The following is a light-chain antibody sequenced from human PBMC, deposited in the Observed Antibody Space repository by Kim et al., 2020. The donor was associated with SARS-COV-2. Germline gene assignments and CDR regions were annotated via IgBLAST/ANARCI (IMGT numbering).Light chain of an antibody. V-gene: IGLV2-14*03. CDR3: SSYTSSSTGV. CDR1: SSDVGGYNH. J-gene: IGLJ3*02. Sequence: QSALTQPASVSGSPGQSIIISCTGTSSDVGGYNHVSWYQQHPGKAPKVMIYDVSNRPSGVSNRFSGSKSGNTASLTISGLQAEDEADYYCSSYTSSSTGVFGGGTQLTVL. CDR2: DVS.